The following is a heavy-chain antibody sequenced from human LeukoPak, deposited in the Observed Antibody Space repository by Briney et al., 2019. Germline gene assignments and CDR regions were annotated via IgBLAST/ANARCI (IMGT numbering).Heavy chain of an antibody. J-gene: IGHJ3*02. CDR1: GGSISSYY. CDR2: IYTSGST. V-gene: IGHV4-4*07. Sequence: PSETLSLTCTVSGGSISSYYWSWIRQPAGKGLEWIGRIYTSGSTNYHPSLKSRVTMSVDTSKNQFSLKLSSVTAADTAVYYCARDGHYYDSSGDAFDIWGQGTMVTVSS. CDR3: ARDGHYYDSSGDAFDI. D-gene: IGHD3-22*01.